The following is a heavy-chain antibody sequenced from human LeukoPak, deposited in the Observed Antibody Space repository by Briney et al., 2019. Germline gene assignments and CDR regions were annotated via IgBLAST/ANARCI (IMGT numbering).Heavy chain of an antibody. J-gene: IGHJ4*02. V-gene: IGHV3-30*18. Sequence: GGSLRLSCVASGFIFSTFGMHWVRQAPGKGLEWVAVISYDGSNKYYADSVKGRFTISRDNSKNTLYLQMNSLRAEDTAVYYCAKPSYSGSYWGWGAYYFDYWGQGTLVTVSS. CDR3: AKPSYSGSYWGWGAYYFDY. D-gene: IGHD1-26*01. CDR1: GFIFSTFG. CDR2: ISYDGSNK.